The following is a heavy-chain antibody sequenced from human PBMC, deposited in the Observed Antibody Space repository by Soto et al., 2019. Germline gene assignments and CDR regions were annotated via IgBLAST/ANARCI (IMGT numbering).Heavy chain of an antibody. CDR1: GDTVSSNSAA. V-gene: IGHV6-1*01. Sequence: PSQTLSLTCAITGDTVSSNSAAWTWIRQSPSRGLEWLGKTYYRSKWYNEYAVSVKSRISINADTSKNQFSLQLDSVTPEDTAVYYCARGGYSMDVWGQGTTVPVSS. CDR3: ARGGYSMDV. CDR2: TYYRSKWYN. J-gene: IGHJ6*02.